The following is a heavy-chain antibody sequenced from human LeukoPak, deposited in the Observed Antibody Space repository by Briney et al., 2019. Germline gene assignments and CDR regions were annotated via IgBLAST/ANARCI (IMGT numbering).Heavy chain of an antibody. V-gene: IGHV3-33*01. J-gene: IGHJ4*02. Sequence: GGSLRLSCAASGFTFSNYGMHWVRQAPGKGLEWVAVTWYDGSDRYYADSVKGRFTISRDNSKSTLYLQMNSLRAEDTAVYYCAREHDSSGNYYGALGHWGQGTLVTVSS. D-gene: IGHD3-22*01. CDR1: GFTFSNYG. CDR2: TWYDGSDR. CDR3: AREHDSSGNYYGALGH.